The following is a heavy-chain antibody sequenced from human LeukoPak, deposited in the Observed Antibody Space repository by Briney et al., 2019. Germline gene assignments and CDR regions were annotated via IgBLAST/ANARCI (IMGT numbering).Heavy chain of an antibody. CDR1: GFTFGDYA. CDR2: IRSKAYGGTT. D-gene: IGHD5-18*01. J-gene: IGHJ4*02. CDR3: TRDRGYSYGHNDY. V-gene: IGHV3-49*03. Sequence: GGSLRLSCTASGFTFGDYAMSWFRQAPGKGLEWVCFIRSKAYGGTTEYAASVKGRFTISRDDSKSIAYLQMNSLKTEDTAVYYCTRDRGYSYGHNDYWGQGTLVTVSS.